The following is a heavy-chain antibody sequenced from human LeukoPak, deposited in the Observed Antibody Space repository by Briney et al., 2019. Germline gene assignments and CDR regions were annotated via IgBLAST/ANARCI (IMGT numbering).Heavy chain of an antibody. D-gene: IGHD5-18*01. CDR1: GGSISSSSYY. CDR3: ARIGIQLRFSY. Sequence: PSETLSLTCTVSGGSISSSSYYWGWIRQPPGKGLEWIGSIYYSGSTYYNPSLKSRVTISVDTSKNQFSLKLSSVTAADTAVYYCARIGIQLRFSYWGQGTLVTVSS. CDR2: IYYSGST. V-gene: IGHV4-39*01. J-gene: IGHJ4*02.